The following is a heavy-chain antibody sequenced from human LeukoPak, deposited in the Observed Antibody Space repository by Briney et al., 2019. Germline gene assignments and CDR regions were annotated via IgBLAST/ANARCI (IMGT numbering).Heavy chain of an antibody. Sequence: SETLSLTCTVSGGSISRGRYYWSWIRQPAGKGLEWIGRIYTSGSTNYNPSLKSRVTISVDTSKNQFSLKLTSVTAADTAVYYCARVSGFGDPFDYWGQGTLVTVSS. CDR2: IYTSGST. D-gene: IGHD3-10*01. V-gene: IGHV4-61*02. J-gene: IGHJ4*02. CDR3: ARVSGFGDPFDY. CDR1: GGSISRGRYY.